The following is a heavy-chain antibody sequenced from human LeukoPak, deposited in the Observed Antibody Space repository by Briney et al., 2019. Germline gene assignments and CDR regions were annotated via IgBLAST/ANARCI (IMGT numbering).Heavy chain of an antibody. CDR2: ISSSSSYI. D-gene: IGHD6-13*01. CDR1: GFAFSSYA. Sequence: PGGSLRLSCAASGFAFSSYAISWVRRSPGKGLEWVSSISSSSSYIYYADSVKGRFTISRDNAKNSLYLQMNSLRAEDTAVYYCAKSSSWYEVIGYWGQGTLVTVSS. J-gene: IGHJ4*02. V-gene: IGHV3-21*01. CDR3: AKSSSWYEVIGY.